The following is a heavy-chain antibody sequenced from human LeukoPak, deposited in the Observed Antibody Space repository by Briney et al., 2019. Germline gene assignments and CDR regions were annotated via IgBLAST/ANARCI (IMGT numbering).Heavy chain of an antibody. V-gene: IGHV3-23*01. D-gene: IGHD3-22*01. Sequence: GGSLRLSCAASGFTFSSYAMNWVRQAPGKGLEWVSTITDSGGSTYYADSLQGRFTISRDNSKNTLYLQMNSLSDDDSALYYCAKDKGGSGYYPVDYWGQGTLVTVSS. CDR3: AKDKGGSGYYPVDY. CDR2: ITDSGGST. CDR1: GFTFSSYA. J-gene: IGHJ4*02.